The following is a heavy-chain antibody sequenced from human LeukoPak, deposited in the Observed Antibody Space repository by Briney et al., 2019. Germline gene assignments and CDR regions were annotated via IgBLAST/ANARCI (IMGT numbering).Heavy chain of an antibody. CDR1: GGTFSSYA. D-gene: IGHD4-17*01. V-gene: IGHV1-69*05. Sequence: GASVKVSCKASGGTFSSYAISWVRQAPGQGLEWMGGIIPIFGTANYAQKFQGRVTMTRNTSISTAYMELSSLRSEDTAVYYCARVDGAPNPWYYYYGMDVWGQGTTVTVSS. CDR2: IIPIFGTA. J-gene: IGHJ6*02. CDR3: ARVDGAPNPWYYYYGMDV.